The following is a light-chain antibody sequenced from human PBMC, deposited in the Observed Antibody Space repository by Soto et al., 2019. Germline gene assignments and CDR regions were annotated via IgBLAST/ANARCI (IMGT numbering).Light chain of an antibody. CDR1: QSVSSN. Sequence: EIVMTQSPATLSVSPGERATLSCRASQSVSSNLAWYQQKPGQAPRLLIYGASTRATGIPARFSGSGSGTEVTLTISSLQAEDFAVYYCQQYNNWPPWSLGQGTKVELK. CDR3: QQYNNWPPWS. J-gene: IGKJ1*01. V-gene: IGKV3-15*01. CDR2: GAS.